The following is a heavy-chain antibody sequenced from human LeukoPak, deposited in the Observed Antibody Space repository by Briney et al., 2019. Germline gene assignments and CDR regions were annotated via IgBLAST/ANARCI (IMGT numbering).Heavy chain of an antibody. J-gene: IGHJ4*02. Sequence: PGGSLRLSCAASGFTVSSNYMNWVRQAPGKGLEWVSVIYGGGNIYYADSVKGRFTISRDDSKNTLYLQMNSLRAEDTAVYYCARGAGYNYPYYLDYWGQGTLVTVSS. CDR1: GFTVSSNY. D-gene: IGHD5-24*01. V-gene: IGHV3-53*01. CDR2: IYGGGNI. CDR3: ARGAGYNYPYYLDY.